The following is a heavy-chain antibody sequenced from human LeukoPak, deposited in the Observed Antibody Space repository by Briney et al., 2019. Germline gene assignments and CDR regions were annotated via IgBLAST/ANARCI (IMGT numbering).Heavy chain of an antibody. V-gene: IGHV3-21*01. CDR3: ATTLGYCSGGSCYSEYYFDY. J-gene: IGHJ4*02. D-gene: IGHD2-15*01. CDR2: ISSSSSYI. CDR1: GFAFSSYS. Sequence: GGSLRLSCAVSGFAFSSYSMNWVRQAPGKGLEWVSSISSSSSYIYYADSVKGRFTISRDNAKNSLYLQMNSLRAEDTAVYYCATTLGYCSGGSCYSEYYFDYWGQGTLVTVSS.